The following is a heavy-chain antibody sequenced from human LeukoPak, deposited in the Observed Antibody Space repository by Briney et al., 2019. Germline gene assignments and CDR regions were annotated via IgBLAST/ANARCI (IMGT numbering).Heavy chain of an antibody. J-gene: IGHJ4*02. Sequence: PGGSLRLSCAASGFTVSSNYMSWVRQAPGKGLEWVSVIYSGGSTYYADSVKGRFTTSRDNSKNTLYLQMNSLRAEDTAVYYCARDPNQLWFYFDYWGQGTLVTVSS. CDR2: IYSGGST. V-gene: IGHV3-53*01. D-gene: IGHD5-18*01. CDR3: ARDPNQLWFYFDY. CDR1: GFTVSSNY.